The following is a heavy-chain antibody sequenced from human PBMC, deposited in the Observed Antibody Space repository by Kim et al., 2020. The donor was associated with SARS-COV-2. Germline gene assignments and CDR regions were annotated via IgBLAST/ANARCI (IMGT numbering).Heavy chain of an antibody. V-gene: IGHV3-53*01. J-gene: IGHJ4*02. CDR2: IYSSGTT. CDR1: GFTVNRSY. D-gene: IGHD3-22*01. Sequence: GGSLRLSCTASGFTVNRSYMNWVRQAPGKGLEWVSDIYSSGTTFYSASVKGRFTNSRDDSANMLFLQMNNLIRDDTGVEYCARTNEYYYGSSGYLYWGQGTLVTVSS. CDR3: ARTNEYYYGSSGYLY.